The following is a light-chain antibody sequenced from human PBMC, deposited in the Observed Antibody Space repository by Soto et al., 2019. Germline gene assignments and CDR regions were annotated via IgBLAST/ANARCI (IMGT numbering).Light chain of an antibody. J-gene: IGKJ1*01. CDR3: QQYGSSRT. V-gene: IGKV3-20*01. CDR2: GAS. Sequence: EIVLTQSPGTLSLSPGERATLSCRASQSVSSSYLAWYQQKTGQAPRLLVYGASSRATGIPDRFSSSGSGKDFTLTISRLEPEDFAIYYCQQYGSSRTFGQGTKVEIK. CDR1: QSVSSSY.